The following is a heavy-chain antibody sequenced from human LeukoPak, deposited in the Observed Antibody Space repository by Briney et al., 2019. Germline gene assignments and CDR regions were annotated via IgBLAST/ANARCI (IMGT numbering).Heavy chain of an antibody. CDR1: GGSFSGYY. J-gene: IGHJ5*02. D-gene: IGHD2-2*01. Sequence: SETLSLTCAVYGGSFSGYYWSWIRQPAGKGLEWIGRTYTSGSTNYNPSLKSRVTMSVDTSKNQFSLKLSSVTAADTAVYYCARDCSSTFRFDPWGQGTLVTVSS. CDR2: TYTSGST. CDR3: ARDCSSTFRFDP. V-gene: IGHV4-4*07.